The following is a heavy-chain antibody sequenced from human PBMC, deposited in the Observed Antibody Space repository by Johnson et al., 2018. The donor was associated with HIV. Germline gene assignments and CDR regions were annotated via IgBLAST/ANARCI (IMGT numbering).Heavy chain of an antibody. J-gene: IGHJ3*02. D-gene: IGHD1-26*01. Sequence: VQLVESGGGLIQPGGSQRLSRAVSGFTFNTYWMHWVRQAPGKGLEWISTINWNGGSTYYADSVKGRFTISRDNSKNTLYLQMNSLRAEDTAVYYCARSSGSYLDDAFDIWGQGTMVTVSS. V-gene: IGHV3-66*01. CDR3: ARSSGSYLDDAFDI. CDR1: GFTFNTYW. CDR2: INWNGGST.